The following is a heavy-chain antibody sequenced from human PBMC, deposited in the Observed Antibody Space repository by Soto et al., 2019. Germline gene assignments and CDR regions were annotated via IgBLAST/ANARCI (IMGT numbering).Heavy chain of an antibody. CDR3: AKGHLPVTDNGFDS. D-gene: IGHD5-18*01. J-gene: IGHJ5*01. CDR2: ISWNSGSV. V-gene: IGHV3-9*01. Sequence: EVRLMESGGDLVQPGKSLRLSCAASGFIFDDYAMHWVRLVPGKGLEWVSGISWNSGSVDYGDSVRGRFTISRDNAKNSLYLHMNSLRADDTALYYCAKGHLPVTDNGFDSWGQGTLVTVSS. CDR1: GFIFDDYA.